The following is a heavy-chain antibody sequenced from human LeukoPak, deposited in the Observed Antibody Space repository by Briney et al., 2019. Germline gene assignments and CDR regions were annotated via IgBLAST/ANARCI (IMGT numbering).Heavy chain of an antibody. CDR2: IYYSGST. J-gene: IGHJ4*02. V-gene: IGHV4-59*01. Sequence: NPSETLSLTCSVSGGPISSYYWSWLRQPPGKGLEWIGNIYYSGSTNYNPSLKSRVTISVDTSKNQFSLKLSSVTAADTAVYYCARSYDSSGYYFDYWGQGTLVTVSS. D-gene: IGHD3-22*01. CDR3: ARSYDSSGYYFDY. CDR1: GGPISSYY.